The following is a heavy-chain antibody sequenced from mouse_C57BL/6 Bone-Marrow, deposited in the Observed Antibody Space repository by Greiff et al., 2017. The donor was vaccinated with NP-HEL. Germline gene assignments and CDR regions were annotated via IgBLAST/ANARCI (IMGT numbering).Heavy chain of an antibody. CDR3: ARSYYGSSSAMDY. CDR2: INPSSGYT. V-gene: IGHV1-7*01. CDR1: GYTFTSYW. J-gene: IGHJ4*01. D-gene: IGHD1-1*01. Sequence: QVQLKQSGAELAKPGASVKLSCKASGYTFTSYWMHWVKQRPGQGLEWIGYINPSSGYTKYNQKFKDKATLTADKSSSTAYMQLSSLTYEDSAVYYCARSYYGSSSAMDYWGKGTSVTVSS.